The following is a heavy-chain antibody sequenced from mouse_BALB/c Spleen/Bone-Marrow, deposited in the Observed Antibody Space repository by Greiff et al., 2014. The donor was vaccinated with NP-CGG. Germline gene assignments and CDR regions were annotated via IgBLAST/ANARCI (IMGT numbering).Heavy chain of an antibody. D-gene: IGHD1-1*01. CDR1: GFNIKDTY. CDR3: ALITTVVEYYFDY. V-gene: IGHV14-3*02. CDR2: IDPANGNS. Sequence: VQLQQSGAELVKPGASVKLSCTASGFNIKDTYMRWVKQRPEQGLEWIGRIDPANGNSKYDPKFQGKATITADTSSNTAYLQLSSLTSEDTAVYYCALITTVVEYYFDYWGQGTTLTVSS. J-gene: IGHJ2*01.